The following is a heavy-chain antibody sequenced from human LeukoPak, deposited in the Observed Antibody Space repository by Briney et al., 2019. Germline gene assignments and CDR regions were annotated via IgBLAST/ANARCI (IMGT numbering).Heavy chain of an antibody. V-gene: IGHV4-4*07. CDR3: ARDGVDYDSSGYPFDY. CDR2: IYTSGST. CDR1: GGSISSYY. J-gene: IGHJ4*02. D-gene: IGHD3-22*01. Sequence: SETLSLTCTVSGGSISSYYWSWIRQPAGKGLEWIGRIYTSGSTNYNPSLKSRVTMSVDTSKNQFSLKLSSVTAADTAVYYCARDGVDYDSSGYPFDYWGQGTLVTVSS.